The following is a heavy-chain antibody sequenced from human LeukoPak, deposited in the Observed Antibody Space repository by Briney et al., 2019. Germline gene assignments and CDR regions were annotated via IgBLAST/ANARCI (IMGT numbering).Heavy chain of an antibody. CDR2: FFPGEAHT. V-gene: IGHV5-51*01. CDR3: ARGPYGYASSATLGAYNWFDP. D-gene: IGHD3-10*01. Sequence: GESLKISCKGSGYSFTNDWIGWVRQMPGKGLEWMGIFFPGEAHTRYSPSFPDQVTISADKSINTAYLQWSSLQASDTAAYYCARGPYGYASSATLGAYNWFDPWGQGTLVTVS. CDR1: GYSFTNDW. J-gene: IGHJ5*02.